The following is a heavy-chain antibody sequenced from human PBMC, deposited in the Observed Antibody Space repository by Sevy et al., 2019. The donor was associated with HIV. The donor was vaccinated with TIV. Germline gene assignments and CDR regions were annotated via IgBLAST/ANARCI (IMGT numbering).Heavy chain of an antibody. CDR2: IYSGGST. J-gene: IGHJ3*02. CDR1: GFTVSSNY. D-gene: IGHD6-13*01. Sequence: GGSLRLSCAASGFTVSSNYMSWVRQAPGKGLEWVSVIYSGGSTYYADSVKGRFTISIDNSKNTLYLQMTSLRAEDTAVYYCARAHSWMELDAFDIWGQGTMVTVSS. CDR3: ARAHSWMELDAFDI. V-gene: IGHV3-53*01.